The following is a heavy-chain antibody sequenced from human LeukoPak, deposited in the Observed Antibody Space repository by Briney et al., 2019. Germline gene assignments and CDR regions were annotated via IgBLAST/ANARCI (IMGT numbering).Heavy chain of an antibody. CDR1: GFTFTSYS. V-gene: IGHV3-21*01. Sequence: GGSLRLSCAASGFTFTSYSMSWVRQAPGKGLEWVSSISSSSSYIYYADSVKGRFTISRDNAKNSLYLQMNSLRAEDTAVYYCARWYTYYYDSSGSIDYWGQGTLVTVSS. CDR3: ARWYTYYYDSSGSIDY. J-gene: IGHJ4*02. CDR2: ISSSSSYI. D-gene: IGHD3-22*01.